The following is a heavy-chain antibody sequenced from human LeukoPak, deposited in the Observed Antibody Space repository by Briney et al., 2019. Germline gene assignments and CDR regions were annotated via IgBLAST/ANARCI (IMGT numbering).Heavy chain of an antibody. J-gene: IGHJ4*02. Sequence: ASVKVSCKASGYTFTGYYMHWVRQAPGQGLEWMGWISPNSGGTNYAQKFQGRVTMTRDTSISTAYMELSRLRSDDTAVYYCARDRAPSYYYGSGSYYNGPYFDYWGQGTLVTVSS. D-gene: IGHD3-10*01. CDR2: ISPNSGGT. CDR1: GYTFTGYY. V-gene: IGHV1-2*02. CDR3: ARDRAPSYYYGSGSYYNGPYFDY.